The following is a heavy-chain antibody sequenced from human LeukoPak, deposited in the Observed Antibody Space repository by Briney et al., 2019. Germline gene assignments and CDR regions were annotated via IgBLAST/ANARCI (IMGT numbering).Heavy chain of an antibody. CDR2: ISGSGDNT. Sequence: GGSLRLSCAGSGFTFNNYAMSWVRQAPGKGLEWVSLISGSGDNTYYADSVKGRFTISRDNSKNTVYLEMNSLRAEDTAIYYCAKLAGSGSHSANEFDYWGQGTLVTVSS. V-gene: IGHV3-23*01. CDR1: GFTFNNYA. J-gene: IGHJ4*02. D-gene: IGHD3-10*01. CDR3: AKLAGSGSHSANEFDY.